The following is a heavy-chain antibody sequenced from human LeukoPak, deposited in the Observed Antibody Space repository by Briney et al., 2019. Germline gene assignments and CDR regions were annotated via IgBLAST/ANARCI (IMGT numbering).Heavy chain of an antibody. CDR3: ARVAGGGFDP. CDR1: GGSISSGGYY. V-gene: IGHV4-31*03. D-gene: IGHD3-16*01. CDR2: IYYSGST. J-gene: IGHJ5*02. Sequence: SQTLSLTCTVSGGSISSGGYYWSWIRQHPGKGLEWIGYIYYSGSTYYNPSIKSRVTISVDTSKNQFSLKLSSVTAADTAVYYCARVAGGGFDPWGQGTLVTVSS.